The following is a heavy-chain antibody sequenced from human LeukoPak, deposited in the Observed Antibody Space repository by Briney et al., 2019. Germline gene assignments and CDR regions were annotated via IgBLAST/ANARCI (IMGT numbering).Heavy chain of an antibody. J-gene: IGHJ6*03. D-gene: IGHD3-3*01. CDR2: INHSGST. V-gene: IGHV4-34*01. Sequence: SETLSLTCAVYGGSFSGYYWSWIRQPPGKGLEWIGEINHSGSTNYNPSLKSRATISVDTSKNQFSLKLSSVTAADTAVYYCARARRKRGDFWSGYYAPGYYYYYYMDVWGKGTTVTVSS. CDR1: GGSFSGYY. CDR3: ARARRKRGDFWSGYYAPGYYYYYYMDV.